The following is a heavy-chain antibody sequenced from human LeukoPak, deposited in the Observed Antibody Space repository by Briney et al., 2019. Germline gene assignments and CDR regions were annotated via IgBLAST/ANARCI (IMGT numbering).Heavy chain of an antibody. V-gene: IGHV4-59*01. CDR2: IYYSGST. D-gene: IGHD3-10*01. J-gene: IGHJ6*04. CDR1: GGSISSYY. CDR3: ARDRTSLGTGSSGMDV. Sequence: SETLSLTCTVSGGSISSYYWSWIRQPPGKGLEWIGYIYYSGSTNYNPSLKSRVTISVDTSKNQFSLKLSSVTAADTAVYYCARDRTSLGTGSSGMDVWGKGTTVTVSS.